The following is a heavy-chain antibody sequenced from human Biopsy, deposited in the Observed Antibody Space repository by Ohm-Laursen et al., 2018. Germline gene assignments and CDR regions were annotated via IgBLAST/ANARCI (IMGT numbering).Heavy chain of an antibody. CDR1: GFSLTTDKVG. CDR3: RRDNINIVGAFDA. Sequence: TQTLTLTGTFSGFSLTTDKVGVGWIRQPPGKALEWLALIYWDDDKRYSPSLKNRLTITKDTSKKQVVLTMANLDPVDTATYYCRRDNINIVGAFDAWGQGTLVAVSS. V-gene: IGHV2-5*02. D-gene: IGHD3-3*02. J-gene: IGHJ3*01. CDR2: IYWDDDK.